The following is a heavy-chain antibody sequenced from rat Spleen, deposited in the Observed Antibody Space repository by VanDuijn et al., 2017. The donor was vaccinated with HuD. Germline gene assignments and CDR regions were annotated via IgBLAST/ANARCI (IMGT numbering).Heavy chain of an antibody. Sequence: EVQLVESGGDLVQPGRSMQLSCAASGFTFSNYYMAWVRQAPTKGLEWVATISYDGSSTYYRDSVKGRFTISRDNAKSTLYLQMDSLRSEDTATYYCARHMYNWYFDFWGPGTMVTVSS. CDR3: ARHMYNWYFDF. CDR1: GFTFSNYY. V-gene: IGHV5-29*01. CDR2: ISYDGSST. J-gene: IGHJ1*01.